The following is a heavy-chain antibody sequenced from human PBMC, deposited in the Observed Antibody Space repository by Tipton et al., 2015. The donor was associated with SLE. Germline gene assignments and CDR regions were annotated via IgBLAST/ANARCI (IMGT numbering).Heavy chain of an antibody. CDR2: IKSDGSYT. CDR3: ARGDSGYSVV. V-gene: IGHV3-74*03. CDR1: GFTFDDYA. D-gene: IGHD5-12*01. J-gene: IGHJ4*02. Sequence: SLRLSCAAPGFTFDDYAMHWVRQAPGKGLVWVSRIKSDGSYTTYADSVRGRFTISRDNAKSTLYLQMSSLRAEDTAVYYCARGDSGYSVVWGQGTLVTVSS.